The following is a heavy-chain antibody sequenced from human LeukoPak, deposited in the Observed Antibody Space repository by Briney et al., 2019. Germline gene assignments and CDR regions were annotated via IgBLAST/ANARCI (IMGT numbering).Heavy chain of an antibody. V-gene: IGHV4-61*08. D-gene: IGHD3-10*01. CDR2: IYYSGST. CDR1: GVSMGSGAHY. J-gene: IGHJ4*02. CDR3: AREPRWYGSGSNYFDY. Sequence: SETLSLTCTVSGVSMGSGAHYWSWIRQPPGKGLEWIGYIYYSGSTNYNPSLKSRVTISVDTSKNQFSLKLSSVTAADTAVYYCAREPRWYGSGSNYFDYWGQGTLVTVSS.